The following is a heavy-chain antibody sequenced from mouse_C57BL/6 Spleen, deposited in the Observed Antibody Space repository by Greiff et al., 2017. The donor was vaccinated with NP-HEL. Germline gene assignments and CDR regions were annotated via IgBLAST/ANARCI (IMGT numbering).Heavy chain of an antibody. CDR3: ATERIITTVVEDY. V-gene: IGHV1-59*01. J-gene: IGHJ2*01. CDR2: IDPSDSYT. CDR1: GYTFTSYW. D-gene: IGHD1-1*01. Sequence: QVQLQQPGAELVRPGTSVKLSCKASGYTFTSYWMHWVKQRPGQGLEWIGVIDPSDSYTNYNQKFKGKATLTVDTSSSTAYMQLSSLTSEDSAVYYCATERIITTVVEDYWGQGTTLTVSS.